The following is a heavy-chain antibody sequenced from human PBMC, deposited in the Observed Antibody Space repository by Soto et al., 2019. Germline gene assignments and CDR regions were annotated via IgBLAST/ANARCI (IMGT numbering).Heavy chain of an antibody. CDR2: IYWDDDK. CDR3: AHRVWFGFGS. Sequence: QITLKESGPALVKPTQTLTLTCTFSGFSLTTGGVAVGWIRQPPGKALEWLALIYWDDDKRYSPSLKSRLTIXXDTHKTQVVLILTNINPVDTATYYGAHRVWFGFGSWGQGALVTVSS. CDR1: GFSLTTGGVA. D-gene: IGHD3-10*01. J-gene: IGHJ4*02. V-gene: IGHV2-5*02.